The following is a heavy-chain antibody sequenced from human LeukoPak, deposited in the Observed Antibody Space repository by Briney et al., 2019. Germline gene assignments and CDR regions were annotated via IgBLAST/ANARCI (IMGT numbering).Heavy chain of an antibody. CDR2: VDLNGGST. CDR1: GFTFPDYG. CDR3: ARLFNFYGSGTYYPFDS. J-gene: IGHJ4*02. Sequence: GGSLRLSRAASGFTFPDYGMSWVRLAPGKGLEWVPGVDLNGGSTHYADSVKGRFTISRDNAKNSLYLQMNTLRAEDTALYYCARLFNFYGSGTYYPFDSWGQGALVTVSS. V-gene: IGHV3-20*04. D-gene: IGHD3-10*01.